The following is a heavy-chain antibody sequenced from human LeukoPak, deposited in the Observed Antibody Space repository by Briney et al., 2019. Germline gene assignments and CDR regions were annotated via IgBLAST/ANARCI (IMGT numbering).Heavy chain of an antibody. CDR2: TYYRSKWYN. V-gene: IGHV6-1*01. D-gene: IGHD2-15*01. CDR1: GDSVSSNSAA. J-gene: IGHJ4*02. Sequence: SQTLSLTCAISGDSVSSNSAAWNWIRQSPSSGLEWLGRTYYRSKWYNDYAVSVKSRITINPDTSKNQFSLQLNSVTPEDTAVYYCARTPIPHDPYFDYWGQGTLVTVSP. CDR3: ARTPIPHDPYFDY.